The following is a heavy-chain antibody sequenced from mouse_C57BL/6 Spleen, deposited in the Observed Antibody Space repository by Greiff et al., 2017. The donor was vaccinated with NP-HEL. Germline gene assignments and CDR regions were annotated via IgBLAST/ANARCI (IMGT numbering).Heavy chain of an antibody. D-gene: IGHD1-1*01. J-gene: IGHJ2*01. CDR3: TREDYYGSSDKDYFDY. V-gene: IGHV1-5*01. CDR2: IYPGNSDT. CDR1: GYTFTSYW. Sequence: VQLQQSGTVLARPGASVKMSCKTSGYTFTSYWMHWVKQRPGQGLEWIGAIYPGNSDTSYNQKFKGKAKLTAVTSASTAYMELSSLTNEDSAVYYGTREDYYGSSDKDYFDYWGQGTTLTVSS.